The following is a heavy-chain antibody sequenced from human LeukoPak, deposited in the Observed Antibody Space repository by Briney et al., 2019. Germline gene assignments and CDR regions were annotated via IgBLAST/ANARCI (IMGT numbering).Heavy chain of an antibody. J-gene: IGHJ5*02. CDR1: GYTFDDYA. CDR2: ISWNSGSI. V-gene: IGHV3-9*01. Sequence: GGSLRLSCAASGYTFDDYAMHWVPQAPGKALEWLSGISWNSGSIGYADSVKGRFTISRDNAKNSLYLHMNSLRAEDTALYYCAKVARYFDWLGSFDPWGQGTLVTVSS. D-gene: IGHD3-9*01. CDR3: AKVARYFDWLGSFDP.